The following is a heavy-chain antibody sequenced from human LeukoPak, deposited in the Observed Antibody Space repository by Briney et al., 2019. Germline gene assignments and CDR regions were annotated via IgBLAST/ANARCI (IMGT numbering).Heavy chain of an antibody. CDR1: GFTFSSYG. J-gene: IGHJ4*02. CDR3: ARDLAGFGENVVDY. CDR2: ISYDGSNK. V-gene: IGHV3-30*03. Sequence: GGSLRLSCAASGFTFSSYGMHWVRQAPGKGLEWVAVISYDGSNKYYADSVKGRFTISRDNSKNTLYLQMNSLRAEDTAVYYCARDLAGFGENVVDYWGQGTLVTVSS. D-gene: IGHD3-10*01.